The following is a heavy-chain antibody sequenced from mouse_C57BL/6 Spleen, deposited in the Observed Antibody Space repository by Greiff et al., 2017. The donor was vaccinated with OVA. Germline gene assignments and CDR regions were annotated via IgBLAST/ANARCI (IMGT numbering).Heavy chain of an antibody. J-gene: IGHJ4*01. CDR1: GYTFTGYW. D-gene: IGHD2-5*01. V-gene: IGHV1-9*01. Sequence: QVQLQQSGAELMKPGASVKLSCKATGYTFTGYWIEWVKQRPGHGLEWIGEILPGSGSTNSNEKFKGKATFTADTSSNTAYMQLSSLTTEDSAIYYCARRHYSNYEGAMDYWGQGTSVTVSS. CDR3: ARRHYSNYEGAMDY. CDR2: ILPGSGST.